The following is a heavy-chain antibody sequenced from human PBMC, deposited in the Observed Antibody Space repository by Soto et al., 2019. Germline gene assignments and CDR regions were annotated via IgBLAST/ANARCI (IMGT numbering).Heavy chain of an antibody. CDR1: GGTFSSYA. CDR3: ARGGIAARPGSYYYYGMDV. Sequence: QVQLVQSGAEVKKPGSSVKVSCKASGGTFSSYAISWVRQAPGQGLEWMGGIIPIFGTANYAQKFQGRVTITADESTGTTYIEVRSLRSEDTAVYYCARGGIAARPGSYYYYGMDVWGQGTTVTVSS. V-gene: IGHV1-69*01. CDR2: IIPIFGTA. D-gene: IGHD6-6*01. J-gene: IGHJ6*02.